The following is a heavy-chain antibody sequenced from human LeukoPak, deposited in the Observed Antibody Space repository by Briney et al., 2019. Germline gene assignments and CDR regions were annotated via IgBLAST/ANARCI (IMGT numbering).Heavy chain of an antibody. CDR2: INPNSGGT. D-gene: IGHD3-22*01. CDR1: GYTFTGYY. J-gene: IGHJ4*02. CDR3: ARKNYYDSSGYYVY. Sequence: ASVKVSCKASGYTFTGYYMHWVRQAPGQGLERMGWINPNSGGTNYAQKFQGRVTMTRDTSISTAYMELSRLRSDDTAVYYCARKNYYDSSGYYVYWGQGTLVTVSS. V-gene: IGHV1-2*02.